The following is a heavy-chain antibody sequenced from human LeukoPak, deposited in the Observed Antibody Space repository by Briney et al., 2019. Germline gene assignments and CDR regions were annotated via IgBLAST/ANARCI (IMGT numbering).Heavy chain of an antibody. CDR3: ARPKTLGGYNYEFEF. D-gene: IGHD5-18*01. V-gene: IGHV5-51*01. CDR2: IYPGDSDT. Sequence: IYPGDSDTTYSPSFQGQVTISADKSSSTAYLQWSSLKASDTAIYYCARPKTLGGYNYEFEFWGQGTLVTVSS. J-gene: IGHJ4*02.